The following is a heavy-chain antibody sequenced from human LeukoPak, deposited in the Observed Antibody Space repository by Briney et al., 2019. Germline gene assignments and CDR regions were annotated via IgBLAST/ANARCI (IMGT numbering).Heavy chain of an antibody. D-gene: IGHD2-21*01. CDR3: ARVAREALDY. CDR1: GFIFNNYA. V-gene: IGHV3-9*01. J-gene: IGHJ4*02. Sequence: GGSLRLSCAGSGFIFNNYAMHWVRQPPGKGLEWVSGISWNSGSIDYADSVKGRFTISRDNSKNTLYLQMNSLRAEDTAVYYCARVAREALDYWGQGTLVTVSS. CDR2: ISWNSGSI.